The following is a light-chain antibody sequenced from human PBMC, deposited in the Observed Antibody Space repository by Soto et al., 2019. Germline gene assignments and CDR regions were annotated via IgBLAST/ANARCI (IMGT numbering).Light chain of an antibody. J-gene: IGLJ2*01. CDR3: AAWDDSLNAVV. CDR1: NSNVGSNT. V-gene: IGLV1-44*01. CDR2: HNN. Sequence: QSVLTQPPSASGTPGQRVTISCSGSNSNVGSNTVDWYQQLPGTAPKLLIYHNNQRPSGVPDRLSGSKSGTSASLAISGLQSEDEADYYCAAWDDSLNAVVFGGGTQLTV.